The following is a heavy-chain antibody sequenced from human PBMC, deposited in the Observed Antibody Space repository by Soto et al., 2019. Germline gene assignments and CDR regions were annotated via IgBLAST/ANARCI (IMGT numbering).Heavy chain of an antibody. V-gene: IGHV6-1*01. Sequence: SQTLSLTCAISGDSVSSNSAAWNWIRQSPSRGLEWLGRTYYRSKWYNDYAVSVKSRITINPDTSKNQFSLQLNSVTPEDTAVYYCASGYYYDSSGYYTNLGYWGQGTLVTVSS. CDR2: TYYRSKWYN. D-gene: IGHD3-22*01. CDR3: ASGYYYDSSGYYTNLGY. J-gene: IGHJ4*02. CDR1: GDSVSSNSAA.